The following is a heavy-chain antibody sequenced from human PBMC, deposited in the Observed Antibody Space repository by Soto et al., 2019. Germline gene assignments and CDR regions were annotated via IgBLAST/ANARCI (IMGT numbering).Heavy chain of an antibody. V-gene: IGHV4-59*01. Sequence: PSETLSLTCPVSGGYISSYYWSWIRQPPGKGLEWNGHLSHSASPKYNPSLQSRVTISVDTSKNQFSLKLSSVTGADTAVYCCARVVTMVRGVKVFDYGGQATLVTVS. CDR3: ARVVTMVRGVKVFDY. CDR2: LSHSASP. CDR1: GGYISSYY. J-gene: IGHJ4*02. D-gene: IGHD3-10*01.